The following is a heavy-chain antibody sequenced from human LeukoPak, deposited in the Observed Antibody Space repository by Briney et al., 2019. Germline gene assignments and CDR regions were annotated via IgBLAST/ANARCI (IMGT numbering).Heavy chain of an antibody. CDR1: GYTFTDFG. CDR2: VSTYNGDT. CDR3: ARAESMALYFLY. D-gene: IGHD1-14*01. J-gene: IGHJ1*01. Sequence: GASVKDSCKASGYTFTDFGFIWVRQAPGQGLEWMGWVSTYNGDTDYAKKFQDRVTMTTESSTQTTFMELRNLRSDDTAVYYCARAESMALYFLYWGQGTLVSVSS. V-gene: IGHV1-18*01.